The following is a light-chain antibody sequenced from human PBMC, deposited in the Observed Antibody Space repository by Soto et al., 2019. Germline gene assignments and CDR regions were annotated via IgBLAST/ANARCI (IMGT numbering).Light chain of an antibody. V-gene: IGKV3-20*01. Sequence: EIVLTQSPGTLSLSPGERATLSCRASQSVSSGYLAWYQQKPGQAPRLLIYGASNRATGIPDRFSGGGSGTDFTLTISRLEPEDFAMYYCQQYGSSPHTFGGGTTVEIK. CDR1: QSVSSGY. J-gene: IGKJ4*01. CDR3: QQYGSSPHT. CDR2: GAS.